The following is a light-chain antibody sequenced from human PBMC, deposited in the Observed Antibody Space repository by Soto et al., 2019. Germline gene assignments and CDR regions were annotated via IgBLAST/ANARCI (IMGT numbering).Light chain of an antibody. J-gene: IGKJ3*01. V-gene: IGKV3-20*01. Sequence: EIVLTQSPDTLSLSPGERATLSCRASQSVTSRNLAWYQQKPGQAPRLLIYGASSGATGIPDRFSGSGSGTDFTLTISRLEPEDFAVYYCQQYGSSPFTFGPGTKVDIK. CDR2: GAS. CDR3: QQYGSSPFT. CDR1: QSVTSRN.